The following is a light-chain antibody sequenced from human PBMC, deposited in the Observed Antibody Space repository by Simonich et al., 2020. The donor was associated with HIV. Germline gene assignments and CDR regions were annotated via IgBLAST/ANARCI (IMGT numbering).Light chain of an antibody. CDR1: QSISNW. CDR3: QQYSNYSRT. CDR2: KAS. V-gene: IGKV1-5*03. J-gene: IGKJ1*01. Sequence: DIQMTQSPSTLSASVGDRVTITCLASQSISNWLAWYQQKPGKAPKVLIYKASSLESGVPSRFSGSGSGTEFTLTISSLQPDDFATYFCQQYSNYSRTFGQGTKVDIK.